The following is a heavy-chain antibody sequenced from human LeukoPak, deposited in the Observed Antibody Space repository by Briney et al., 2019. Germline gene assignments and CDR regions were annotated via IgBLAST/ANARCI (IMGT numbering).Heavy chain of an antibody. V-gene: IGHV3-11*04. Sequence: GGSLRLSCAASGFSFSDYYMTWIRQAPGKGLEWVSYISSSGSTIYYADSVKGRFTISRDNAKNSLYLQMNSLRAEDTAVYYCATRGDYYDSSGFQHWGQGTLVTVSS. CDR3: ATRGDYYDSSGFQH. D-gene: IGHD3-22*01. J-gene: IGHJ1*01. CDR2: ISSSGSTI. CDR1: GFSFSDYY.